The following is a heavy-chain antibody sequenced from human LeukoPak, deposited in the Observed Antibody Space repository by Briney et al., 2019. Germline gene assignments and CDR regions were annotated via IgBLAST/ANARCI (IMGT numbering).Heavy chain of an antibody. CDR1: GGSISSYY. J-gene: IGHJ4*02. CDR3: ARDTRSSMTAGGFDY. CDR2: IYNSGST. Sequence: SETLSLTCTVSGGSISSYYWSWIRQPPRKGLEWIGYIYNSGSTNHNPSLRSRVTISVDTSKNQFSLKLSSVTAADTAVYYCARDTRSSMTAGGFDYWGQGTLVTVSS. D-gene: IGHD2/OR15-2a*01. V-gene: IGHV4-59*12.